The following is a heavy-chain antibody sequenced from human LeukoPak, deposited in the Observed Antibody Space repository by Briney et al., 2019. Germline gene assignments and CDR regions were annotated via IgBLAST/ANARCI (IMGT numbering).Heavy chain of an antibody. Sequence: PSETLSLTCAVSGDSISSSNWWSWVRQPPGKRLEWIGEIHHSGRTNYNPSLKSRVTISVDKSKNQFSLNLSSVTAADTAVYYCARDARANYGAAFDIWGQGSMVTVSS. CDR3: ARDARANYGAAFDI. J-gene: IGHJ3*02. CDR1: GDSISSSNW. CDR2: IHHSGRT. D-gene: IGHD4-17*01. V-gene: IGHV4-4*02.